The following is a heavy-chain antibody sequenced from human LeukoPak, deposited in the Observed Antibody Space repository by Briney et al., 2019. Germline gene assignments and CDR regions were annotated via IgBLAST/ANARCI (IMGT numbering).Heavy chain of an antibody. V-gene: IGHV4-39*01. J-gene: IGHJ6*02. CDR3: ARGPRKSRLGYCSSTSCHYYYYGMDV. CDR2: IYDSGST. CDR1: GGSLRSSYYY. Sequence: SETLSLTCTVSGGSLRSSYYYWGWIRQPPGKGLEWIGSIYDSGSTYYNPSLKSRVTISVDTSKNQFSLKLNSVTAADTAVYYCARGPRKSRLGYCSSTSCHYYYYGMDVWGQGTTVTVSS. D-gene: IGHD2-2*01.